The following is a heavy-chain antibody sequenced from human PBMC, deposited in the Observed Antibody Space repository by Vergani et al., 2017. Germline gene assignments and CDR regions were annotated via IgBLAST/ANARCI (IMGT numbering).Heavy chain of an antibody. CDR1: GGSISSSSYY. Sequence: QLQLQESGPGLVKPSETLSLTCTVSGGSISSSSYYWGWIRQPPGKGLEWIGYIYYSGSTNYNPSLKSRVTISVDTSKNQFSLKLSSVTAADTAVYYCARTPPQYNWFDPWGQGTLVTVSS. CDR2: IYYSGST. V-gene: IGHV4-61*05. J-gene: IGHJ5*02. CDR3: ARTPPQYNWFDP.